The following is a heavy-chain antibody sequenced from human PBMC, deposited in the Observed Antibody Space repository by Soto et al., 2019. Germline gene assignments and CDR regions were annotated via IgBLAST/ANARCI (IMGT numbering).Heavy chain of an antibody. V-gene: IGHV3-23*01. CDR1: GFTFSSYA. CDR2: ISGSGGST. J-gene: IGHJ4*02. Sequence: GGSLRLSCAASGFTFSSYAMSWVRQAPGKGLEWVSAISGSGGSTYYADSVKGRFTISRDNSKNTLYLQMNSQRAEDTAVYYCAKVEGWIMTTLDYWGQGTLVTVSS. CDR3: AKVEGWIMTTLDY. D-gene: IGHD4-17*01.